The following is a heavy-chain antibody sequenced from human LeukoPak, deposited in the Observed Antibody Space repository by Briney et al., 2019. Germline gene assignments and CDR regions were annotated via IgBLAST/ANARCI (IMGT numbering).Heavy chain of an antibody. Sequence: SGGSLRLSCSASGFTFSSYAMHWVRQAPGRGLEYVSAFSSNGGSTYYADSVKGRFTISGDNSKNTLYLQMSSLRAEDTAVYYCVEAVGAAAGTFWFDPWGQGTLVTVSS. CDR3: VEAVGAAAGTFWFDP. CDR1: GFTFSSYA. D-gene: IGHD6-13*01. CDR2: FSSNGGST. V-gene: IGHV3-64D*06. J-gene: IGHJ5*02.